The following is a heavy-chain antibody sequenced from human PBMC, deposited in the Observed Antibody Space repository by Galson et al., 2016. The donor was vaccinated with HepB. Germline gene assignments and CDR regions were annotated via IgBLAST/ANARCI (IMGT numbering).Heavy chain of an antibody. Sequence: SVKVSCKASGYTFNTYNMNWVRQAPGQGLEWVGIIKPSGGNTIYAQKFQARITMTRDTSTSTVYMELISLRHEDTAVYYCARELDHSFYFDYWGQGTLLTVSS. CDR3: ARELDHSFYFDY. CDR2: IKPSGGNT. D-gene: IGHD1-14*01. CDR1: GYTFNTYN. J-gene: IGHJ4*02. V-gene: IGHV1-46*02.